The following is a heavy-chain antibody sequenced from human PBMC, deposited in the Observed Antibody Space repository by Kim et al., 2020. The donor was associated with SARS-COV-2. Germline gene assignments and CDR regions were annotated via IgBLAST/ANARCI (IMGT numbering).Heavy chain of an antibody. D-gene: IGHD3-22*01. J-gene: IGHJ4*02. CDR2: IYYSGST. CDR3: ASVGDRDSSGYYWALGY. CDR1: GGSISSGGYY. V-gene: IGHV4-31*03. Sequence: SETLSLTCTVSGGSISSGGYYWSWIRQHPGKGLEWIGYIYYSGSTYYNPSLKSRVTISVDTSKNQFSLKLSSVTAADTAVYYCASVGDRDSSGYYWALGYWGQGTLVTVSS.